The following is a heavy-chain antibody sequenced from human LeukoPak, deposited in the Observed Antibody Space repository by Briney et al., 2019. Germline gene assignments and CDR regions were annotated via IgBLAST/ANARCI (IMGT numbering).Heavy chain of an antibody. D-gene: IGHD2-2*01. CDR3: ATDVPAVTIFGY. Sequence: PGGPLRLSCAASGFTLSTYWMHWVRQAPGTGLVGVSLINSDGSSTNYADSVKGRFTISRDNAKNTLYLQMNSLRAEDTAVYYCATDVPAVTIFGYWGQGTLVTVSS. CDR1: GFTLSTYW. CDR2: INSDGSST. J-gene: IGHJ4*02. V-gene: IGHV3-74*01.